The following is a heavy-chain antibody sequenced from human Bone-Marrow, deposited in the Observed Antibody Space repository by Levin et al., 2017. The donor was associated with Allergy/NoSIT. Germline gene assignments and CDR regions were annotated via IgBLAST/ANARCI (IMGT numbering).Heavy chain of an antibody. Sequence: GGSLRLSCATSGFPFSASELNWVRQVPGKGLEWLSYSTKSGGKVYYSDSVRGRFNMSRDDSKSLLFLDMDNLRPEDTGLYHCAKRLDYWGRGTLVTVSS. CDR2: STKSGGKV. CDR3: AKRLDY. D-gene: IGHD2-21*02. CDR1: GFPFSASE. J-gene: IGHJ4*02. V-gene: IGHV3-48*03.